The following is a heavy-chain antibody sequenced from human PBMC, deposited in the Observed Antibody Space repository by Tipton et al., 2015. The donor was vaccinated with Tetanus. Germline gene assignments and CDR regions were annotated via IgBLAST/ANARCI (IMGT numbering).Heavy chain of an antibody. CDR2: IYCSGST. V-gene: IGHV4-31*03. CDR1: GGSISSGAYY. CDR3: ARTQPIGWYFDL. Sequence: TLSLTCTVSGGSISSGAYYWSWIRQHPGKGLEWIGYIYCSGSTFYNPSLKSRVTISVDTSKSQFSLKLSSVTAADTAVYYCARTQPIGWYFDLWGRGTLLTVSS. D-gene: IGHD1-1*01. J-gene: IGHJ2*01.